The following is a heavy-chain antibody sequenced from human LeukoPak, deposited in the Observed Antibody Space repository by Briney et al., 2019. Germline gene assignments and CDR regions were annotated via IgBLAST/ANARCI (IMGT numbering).Heavy chain of an antibody. Sequence: PGGSLRLSCAASGFTFSSYAMSWVRQAPGKGLEWVSAISGSGGSTYYADSVKGRFTISRDNSKNTLYLQMNSLRAEDTVVYYCAKDLEAYYYDSSGAFDIWGQGTMVTVSS. CDR2: ISGSGGST. D-gene: IGHD3-22*01. CDR3: AKDLEAYYYDSSGAFDI. J-gene: IGHJ3*02. CDR1: GFTFSSYA. V-gene: IGHV3-23*01.